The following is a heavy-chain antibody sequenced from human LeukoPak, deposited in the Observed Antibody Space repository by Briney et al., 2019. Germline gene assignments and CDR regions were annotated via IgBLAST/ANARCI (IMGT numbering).Heavy chain of an antibody. D-gene: IGHD3-22*01. CDR2: IYTSGST. J-gene: IGHJ4*02. V-gene: IGHV4-61*02. CDR3: ARDTPPYYYDSSGYFDY. CDR1: GGSISSGSYY. Sequence: SETLSLTCTVSGGSISSGSYYWSWIRQPAGKGLEWIGRIYTSGSTNYNPSLKSRFTISVNTSKNQFSLKLSSVTAADTAVYYCARDTPPYYYDSSGYFDYWGQGTLVTVSS.